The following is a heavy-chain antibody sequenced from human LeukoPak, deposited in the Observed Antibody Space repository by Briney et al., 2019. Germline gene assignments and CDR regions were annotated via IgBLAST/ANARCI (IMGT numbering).Heavy chain of an antibody. J-gene: IGHJ4*02. CDR3: ASSLLFGYYSRFDY. CDR2: IYHSGTT. D-gene: IGHD3-22*01. V-gene: IGHV4-30-2*01. Sequence: PSETLSLTCAVSGGSISSGGNSWSWIRQPPGEGLEWIGYIYHSGTTYYNPSLKSRVTISVDRPKTQFSLTLSSVTAADTAMYYCASSLLFGYYSRFDYWGQGTLVTVSS. CDR1: GGSISSGGNS.